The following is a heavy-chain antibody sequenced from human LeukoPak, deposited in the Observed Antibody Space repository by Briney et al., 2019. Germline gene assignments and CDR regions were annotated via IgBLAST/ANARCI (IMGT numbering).Heavy chain of an antibody. CDR2: IYTSGST. D-gene: IGHD3-10*01. CDR1: GGSFSGYY. J-gene: IGHJ6*03. V-gene: IGHV4-59*10. CDR3: ARVSGGLYYYYYYMDV. Sequence: SETLSLTCAVYGGSFSGYYWSWIRQPAGKGLEWIGRIYTSGSTNYNPSLKSRVTISVDTSKNQFSLKLSSVTAADTAVYYCARVSGGLYYYYYYMDVWGKGTTVTISS.